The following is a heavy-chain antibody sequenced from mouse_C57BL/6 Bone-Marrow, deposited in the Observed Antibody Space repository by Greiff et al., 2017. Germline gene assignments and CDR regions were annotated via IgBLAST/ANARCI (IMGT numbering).Heavy chain of an antibody. CDR3: ARYDGYSHWYFDV. V-gene: IGHV1-69*01. J-gene: IGHJ1*03. CDR2: LAPSDCYT. D-gene: IGHD2-3*01. Sequence: QVQLQQPGAELVMPGASVKLSCKASGYTFTSYWMHWVKQMPGPGLEWIGELAPSDCYTNYNQKFTGKSTLPVDKSSSTAYMQLSSLTSEDSAVYDCARYDGYSHWYFDVWGTGTTVTVAS. CDR1: GYTFTSYW.